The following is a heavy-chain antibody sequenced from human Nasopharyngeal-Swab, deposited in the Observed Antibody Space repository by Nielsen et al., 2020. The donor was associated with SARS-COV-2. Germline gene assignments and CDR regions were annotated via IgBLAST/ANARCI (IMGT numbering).Heavy chain of an antibody. Sequence: SETLSLTCTVSGGSIDSGGHYWGWIRQHPGKGLEWIGYIYYSGSTYDNPSLKSRVSMSLDTSKNQFSLNLSYVTAADTAVYYCAKALQYYGAGRGAFDLWGQGTMVTVSS. CDR2: IYYSGST. CDR1: GGSIDSGGHY. CDR3: AKALQYYGAGRGAFDL. D-gene: IGHD3-10*01. J-gene: IGHJ3*01. V-gene: IGHV4-31*03.